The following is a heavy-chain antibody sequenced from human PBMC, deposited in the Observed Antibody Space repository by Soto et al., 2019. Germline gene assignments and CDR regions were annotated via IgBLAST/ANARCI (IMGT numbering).Heavy chain of an antibody. J-gene: IGHJ3*02. D-gene: IGHD3-3*01. CDR2: IWYDGSNK. CDR1: GFTFSSYG. Sequence: QVQLVESGGGVVQPGRSLRLSCAASGFTFSSYGMHWVRQAPGKGLEWVAVIWYDGSNKYYADSVKGRFTISRDNSKNTRYLQMNSLRAEDTAVYYCARDLVFGVVIYAFDIWGQGTMVTVSS. V-gene: IGHV3-33*01. CDR3: ARDLVFGVVIYAFDI.